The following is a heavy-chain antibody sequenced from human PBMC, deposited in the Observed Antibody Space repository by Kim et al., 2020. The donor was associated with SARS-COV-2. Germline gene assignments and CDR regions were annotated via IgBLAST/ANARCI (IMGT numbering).Heavy chain of an antibody. CDR3: ARDPQPYCSGGSCLRLHPELVYGMDV. J-gene: IGHJ6*02. CDR2: IYTSGST. Sequence: SETLSLTCTVSGGSISSYYWSWIRQPAGKGLEWIGRIYTSGSTNYNPSLKSRVTMSVDTSKNQFSLKLSSVTAADTAVYYCARDPQPYCSGGSCLRLHPELVYGMDVWGQGTTVTVSS. CDR1: GGSISSYY. V-gene: IGHV4-4*07. D-gene: IGHD2-15*01.